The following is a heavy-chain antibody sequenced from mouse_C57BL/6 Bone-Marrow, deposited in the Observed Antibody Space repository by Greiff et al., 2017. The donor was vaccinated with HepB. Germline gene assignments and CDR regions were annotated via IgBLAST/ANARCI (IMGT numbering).Heavy chain of an antibody. V-gene: IGHV1-26*01. D-gene: IGHD2-4*01. CDR2: INPNNGGT. CDR1: GYTFTDYY. J-gene: IGHJ4*01. CDR3: TRRRYDYDGPYAMDY. Sequence: EVQLQQSGPELVKPGASVKISCKASGYTFTDYYMNWVKQSHGKSLEWIGDINPNNGGTSYNQKFKGKATLTVDKSSSTAYMELRSLTSEDSAVYYCTRRRYDYDGPYAMDYWGQGTSVTVSS.